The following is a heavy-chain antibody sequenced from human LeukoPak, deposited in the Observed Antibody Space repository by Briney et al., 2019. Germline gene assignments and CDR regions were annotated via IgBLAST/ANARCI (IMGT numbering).Heavy chain of an antibody. CDR3: ARGPYAYTSSATLGSYNWFDP. Sequence: GESLKISCKGSGSSFPNYWIGWVRQMPGKGMEWMGIIYPGDSHTRYSPSFQDQVTISFDKSISTAYLQWSSLKASDNAMYYCARGPYAYTSSATLGSYNWFDPRGQGSLVTVSS. CDR2: IYPGDSHT. V-gene: IGHV5-51*01. D-gene: IGHD2-2*02. CDR1: GSSFPNYW. J-gene: IGHJ5*02.